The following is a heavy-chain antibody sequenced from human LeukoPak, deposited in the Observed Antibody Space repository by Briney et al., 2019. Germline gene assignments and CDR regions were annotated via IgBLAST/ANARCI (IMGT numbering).Heavy chain of an antibody. V-gene: IGHV3-30-3*01. CDR2: ISYDGSNK. CDR1: GFTFSSYA. D-gene: IGHD3-10*01. Sequence: SGGSLRLSCAASGFTFSSYAMHWVRQAPGKGLEWVAVISYDGSNKYYADSVKGRFTISRDNAKNSLYLQMNSLRAEDTALYHCARLGVRGVRYYYYMDVWGKGTTVTVSS. CDR3: ARLGVRGVRYYYYMDV. J-gene: IGHJ6*03.